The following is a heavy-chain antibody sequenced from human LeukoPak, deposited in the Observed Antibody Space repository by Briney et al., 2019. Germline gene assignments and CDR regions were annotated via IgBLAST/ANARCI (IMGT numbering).Heavy chain of an antibody. Sequence: GGSLRLSCAASGFTFSSYAMTWVRQAPGKGLEWVSAISGSGADTYYADSVRGRFSISRDNSKNTPYLQMNSLTAEDTAVYYCAKDFSRALISGWRFDYWGQGTLVTVSS. D-gene: IGHD6-19*01. CDR1: GFTFSSYA. CDR2: ISGSGADT. V-gene: IGHV3-23*01. J-gene: IGHJ4*02. CDR3: AKDFSRALISGWRFDY.